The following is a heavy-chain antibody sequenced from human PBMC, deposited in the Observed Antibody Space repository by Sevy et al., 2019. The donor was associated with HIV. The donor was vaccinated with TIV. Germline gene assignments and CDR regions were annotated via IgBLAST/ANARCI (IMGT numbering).Heavy chain of an antibody. CDR2: IPYCGGT. J-gene: IGHJ4*02. CDR1: GGSISSNSYY. Sequence: SETLSLTCFVSGGSISSNSYYWGWIRQPPGRELEWIGTIPYCGGTYYNPSLESRVTLSVDTSKNHFSLKLSSLTAADEALYYCARRGIAGSTDYFDYWGQGTLVTVSS. D-gene: IGHD1-20*01. V-gene: IGHV4-39*02. CDR3: ARRGIAGSTDYFDY.